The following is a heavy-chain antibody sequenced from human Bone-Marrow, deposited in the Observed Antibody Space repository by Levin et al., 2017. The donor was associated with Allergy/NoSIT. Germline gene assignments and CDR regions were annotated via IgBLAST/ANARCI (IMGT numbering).Heavy chain of an antibody. V-gene: IGHV3-48*03. D-gene: IGHD1-14*01. J-gene: IGHJ6*03. Sequence: GESLKISCAASGFTFSSYEMNWVRQAPGKGLEWVSYISSSGSTIYYADSVKGRFTISRDNAKNSLYLQMNSLRAEDTAVYYCARKKIGRTWYNYYYYMDVWGKGTTVTVSS. CDR3: ARKKIGRTWYNYYYYMDV. CDR2: ISSSGSTI. CDR1: GFTFSSYE.